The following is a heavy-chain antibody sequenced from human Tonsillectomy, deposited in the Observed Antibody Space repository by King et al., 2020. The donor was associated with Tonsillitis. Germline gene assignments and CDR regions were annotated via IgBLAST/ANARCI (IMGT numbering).Heavy chain of an antibody. Sequence: VQLVESGGGVVQPGRSLRLSCAVSGFTFSNYAMHWVRQAPGKGLEWGAVISYDGSKKYYADSVEGRFIIYRNNSKDTLHLQMNSLRGEDTAVYFCARDGRIDYWGQGTLVTVSS. J-gene: IGHJ4*02. CDR3: ARDGRIDY. V-gene: IGHV3-30-3*01. CDR1: GFTFSNYA. CDR2: ISYDGSKK.